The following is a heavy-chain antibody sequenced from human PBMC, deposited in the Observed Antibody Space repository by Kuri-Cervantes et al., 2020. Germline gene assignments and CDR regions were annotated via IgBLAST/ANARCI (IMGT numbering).Heavy chain of an antibody. CDR3: ARIRGKKMVRGVPVSSLHYDGMDF. Sequence: SETLSPTCPVSGGSTRTSSYYWGWIRQPPGKGLEWIGSIYHSGSTYYNPSLKSRVTISVDTSKNQFSLKLCSVTAADTAVYYCARIRGKKMVRGVPVSSLHYDGMDFWGQGTTVTVSS. CDR1: GGSTRTSSYY. D-gene: IGHD3-10*01. V-gene: IGHV4-39*07. J-gene: IGHJ6*02. CDR2: IYHSGST.